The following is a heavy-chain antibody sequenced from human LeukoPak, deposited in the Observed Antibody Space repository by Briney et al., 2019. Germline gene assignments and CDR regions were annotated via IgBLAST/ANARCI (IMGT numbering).Heavy chain of an antibody. CDR1: GFTFSSYA. D-gene: IGHD1-26*01. Sequence: PGGSLRLSCAASGFTFSSYAMSWVRQAPGRGLEWVSAISGSGGNTYYADSVKGRFTISRDNSKNTLYLQMNSLRAEDTAVYYCAKAPVGATWGYFDYWGQGTLVTVSS. CDR2: ISGSGGNT. V-gene: IGHV3-23*01. CDR3: AKAPVGATWGYFDY. J-gene: IGHJ4*02.